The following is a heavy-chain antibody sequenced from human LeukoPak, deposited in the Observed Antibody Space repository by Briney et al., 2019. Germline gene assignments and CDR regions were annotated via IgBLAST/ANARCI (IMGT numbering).Heavy chain of an antibody. V-gene: IGHV3-30*18. CDR2: ISYDGSNK. CDR3: AKDSCSSTCCYSRD. Sequence: GRSLRLSCAASGFTFSSYGMHWVRQAPGKGLEWVAVISYDGSNKYYADSVKGRFTISRDNSKNTLYLQMNSLRAEDTAVYYCAKDSCSSTCCYSRDWGQGTLVTVSS. J-gene: IGHJ4*02. CDR1: GFTFSSYG. D-gene: IGHD2-2*02.